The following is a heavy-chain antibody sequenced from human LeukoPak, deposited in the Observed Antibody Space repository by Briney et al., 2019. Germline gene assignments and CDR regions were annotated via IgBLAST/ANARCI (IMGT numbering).Heavy chain of an antibody. D-gene: IGHD6-13*01. V-gene: IGHV3-30*18. CDR1: GFTFSSYG. CDR3: AKGGAAAGTQPAY. Sequence: TGGSLRLSCAASGFTFSSYGMHWVRQAPGKGLEWVAVISYDGSNKYYADSVKGRFTISRGNSKNTLYLQMNSLRAEDTAVYYCAKGGAAAGTQPAYWGQGTLVTVSS. CDR2: ISYDGSNK. J-gene: IGHJ4*02.